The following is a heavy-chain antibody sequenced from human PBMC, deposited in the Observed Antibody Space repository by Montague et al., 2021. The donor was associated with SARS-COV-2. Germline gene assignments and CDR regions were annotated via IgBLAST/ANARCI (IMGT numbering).Heavy chain of an antibody. Sequence: SETLSLTCTVSGGSISSYYWSWIRQPPGKGLEWIGYISYSGSTNYNPSLTSRVTISVDTSKNQFSLKLSSVTAADTAVYYCASHVPAIWSGIDYWGQGTLVTVSS. J-gene: IGHJ4*02. CDR2: ISYSGST. CDR1: GGSISSYY. V-gene: IGHV4-59*01. CDR3: ASHVPAIWSGIDY. D-gene: IGHD3-3*01.